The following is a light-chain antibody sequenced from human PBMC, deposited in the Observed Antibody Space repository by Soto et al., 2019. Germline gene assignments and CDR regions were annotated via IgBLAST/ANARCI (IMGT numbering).Light chain of an antibody. Sequence: EIVLTQSPGTLSLSPGERATLSCRASQSVSSNYLAWYQQKPGQAPRLLIYGASIRATGIPDRFSGSGSGTDFTLTISRLEPEDFAVYYWQQYANSPQTFGQGTKVEIK. J-gene: IGKJ1*01. CDR3: QQYANSPQT. V-gene: IGKV3-20*01. CDR2: GAS. CDR1: QSVSSNY.